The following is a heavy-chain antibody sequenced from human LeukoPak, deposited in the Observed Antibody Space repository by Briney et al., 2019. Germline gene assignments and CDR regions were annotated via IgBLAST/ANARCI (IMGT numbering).Heavy chain of an antibody. J-gene: IGHJ4*02. CDR2: IIPIFGTA. Sequence: ASVKVSCKASGGTFRSYAISWVRQAPGQGLEWMGGIIPIFGTANYAQKFQGRVTITTDESTSTAYMELSSLGSEDTAVYYCARGRGWNYVVDYWGQGTLVTVSS. CDR3: ARGRGWNYVVDY. V-gene: IGHV1-69*05. CDR1: GGTFRSYA. D-gene: IGHD1-7*01.